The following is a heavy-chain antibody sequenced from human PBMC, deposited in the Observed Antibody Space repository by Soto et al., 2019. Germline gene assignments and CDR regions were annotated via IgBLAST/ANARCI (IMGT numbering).Heavy chain of an antibody. CDR1: GDSLKSNSYS. CDR3: ARGDHDWGDDYGGYSYLHYFEF. CDR2: VSYTGST. V-gene: IGHV4-61*01. J-gene: IGHJ4*02. Sequence: SETLSLTCTVSGDSLKSNSYSWTWIRQSPGKGLQWIGSVSYTGSTNYNPSLEGRVTMSIDTSKHRFSLRLSSVTAADTAVYYCARGDHDWGDDYGGYSYLHYFEFWGQGTPVTVSS. D-gene: IGHD3-22*01.